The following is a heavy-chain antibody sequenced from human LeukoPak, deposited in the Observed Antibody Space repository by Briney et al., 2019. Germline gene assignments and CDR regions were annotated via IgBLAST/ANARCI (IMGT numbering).Heavy chain of an antibody. J-gene: IGHJ4*02. CDR2: ISYDGSNK. Sequence: GGSLRLSCAASGFTFSSYGMHWVRQAPGKGLEWVAVISYDGSNKYYADSVKGRFTISRDNSKNTLYLQMNSLRAEDTAVYYCARGSVVGGETDYWGQGTLVTVSS. D-gene: IGHD2-2*01. CDR1: GFTFSSYG. CDR3: ARGSVVGGETDY. V-gene: IGHV3-30*03.